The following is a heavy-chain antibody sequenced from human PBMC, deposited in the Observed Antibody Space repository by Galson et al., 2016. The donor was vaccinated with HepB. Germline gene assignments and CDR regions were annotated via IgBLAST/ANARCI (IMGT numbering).Heavy chain of an antibody. CDR1: EFTFSNYW. D-gene: IGHD3-22*01. Sequence: SLRLSCAASEFTFSNYWMTWVRQAPGKGLEWVANIRGDGSKKYHLDSLEGRFTISRDNAKNSLYLQMNSLRAEETAVYYCARERTDYDGSAYYDVFDYWGQGTLVTVSS. CDR2: IRGDGSKK. V-gene: IGHV3-7*01. J-gene: IGHJ4*02. CDR3: ARERTDYDGSAYYDVFDY.